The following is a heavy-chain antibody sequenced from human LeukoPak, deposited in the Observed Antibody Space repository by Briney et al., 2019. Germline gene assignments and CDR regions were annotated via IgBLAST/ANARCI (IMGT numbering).Heavy chain of an antibody. CDR2: ISAYSGNT. CDR1: GYTFTSYG. D-gene: IGHD6-13*01. V-gene: IGHV1-18*01. J-gene: IGHJ6*01. Sequence: ASVKVSCKASGYTFTSYGISWVRQAPGQGLEWMGWISAYSGNTNYAQKLQGRVTMTTDTSTSTAYMELRSLRSDDTAVYYCARDGLAAAGIYYYYCIDVRGQGTTVTVSS. CDR3: ARDGLAAAGIYYYYCIDV.